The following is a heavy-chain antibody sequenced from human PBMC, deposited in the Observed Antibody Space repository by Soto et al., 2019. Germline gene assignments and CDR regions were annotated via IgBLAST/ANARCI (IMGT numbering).Heavy chain of an antibody. CDR2: INPNSGGT. Sequence: ASVKVSCKASGYTFTGYYMHWVRQAPGQGLEWMGWINPNSGGTNYAQKFQGRVNMTRDTSISTAYMELSRLRSDDTAVYYCATLVVVAPVANAWGQGTLVTVSS. CDR1: GYTFTGYY. CDR3: ATLVVVAPVANA. D-gene: IGHD2-2*01. V-gene: IGHV1-2*02. J-gene: IGHJ5*02.